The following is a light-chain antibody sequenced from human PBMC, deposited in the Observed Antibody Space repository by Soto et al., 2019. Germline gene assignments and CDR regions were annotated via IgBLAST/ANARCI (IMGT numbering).Light chain of an antibody. CDR2: DAS. Sequence: DIQMTQSPSTLSASVGDRVTITCRASQSISGWLAWYQQRPGKAPKLLIYDASSLQTGVPSRFSGSGSGTEFTLTISSLQPDDFATYYCQQYENSPWTCGQGTKVEVK. V-gene: IGKV1-5*01. J-gene: IGKJ1*01. CDR1: QSISGW. CDR3: QQYENSPWT.